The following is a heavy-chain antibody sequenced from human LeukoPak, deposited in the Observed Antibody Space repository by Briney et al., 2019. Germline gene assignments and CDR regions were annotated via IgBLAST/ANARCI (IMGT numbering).Heavy chain of an antibody. V-gene: IGHV4-31*03. J-gene: IGHJ4*02. CDR3: ARSVPRYSSSWRPDY. CDR1: GGSISSGGYY. D-gene: IGHD6-13*01. CDR2: IYYSGST. Sequence: RPSETLSLTCTVSGGSISSGGYYWSWIRQHPGKGLEWLGYIYYSGSTYYNPSLKSRVTISVDTSKNQFSLKLSSVTAADTAVYYCARSVPRYSSSWRPDYWGQGTLVTVSS.